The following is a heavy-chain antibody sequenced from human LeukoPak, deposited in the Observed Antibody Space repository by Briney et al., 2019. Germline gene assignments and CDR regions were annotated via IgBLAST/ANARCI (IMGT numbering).Heavy chain of an antibody. D-gene: IGHD2-2*01. CDR1: GFTFSSYS. CDR3: ARSVVPAAQQSGLRYFDY. CDR2: ISSSSSYI. J-gene: IGHJ4*02. V-gene: IGHV3-21*01. Sequence: PGGSLRLSCAASGFTFSSYSMNWVRQAPGKGLEWVSSISSSSSYIYYADSVKGRFTISRDNAKNSLYLQMNSLRAEDTAVYYCARSVVPAAQQSGLRYFDYWGQGTLVTVSS.